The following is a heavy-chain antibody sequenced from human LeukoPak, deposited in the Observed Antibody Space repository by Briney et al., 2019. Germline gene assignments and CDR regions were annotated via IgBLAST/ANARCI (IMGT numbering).Heavy chain of an antibody. CDR1: GGTFSSYV. CDR2: IIPIFGTA. Sequence: SVKVSCKASGGTFSSYVISWVRQAPGQGLEWMGGIIPIFGTANYAQKFQGRVTITTDESTSTAYMELSSLRSEDTAVYYCAREGLDVVVPAAMLGDYSYYYYMDVWGKGTTVTVSS. CDR3: AREGLDVVVPAAMLGDYSYYYYMDV. V-gene: IGHV1-69*05. J-gene: IGHJ6*03. D-gene: IGHD2-2*01.